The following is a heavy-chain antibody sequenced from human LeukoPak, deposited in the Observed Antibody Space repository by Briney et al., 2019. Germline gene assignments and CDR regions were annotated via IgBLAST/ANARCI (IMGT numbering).Heavy chain of an antibody. J-gene: IGHJ3*02. CDR3: ARGPYSYDSSGAFDI. V-gene: IGHV4-61*02. CDR1: GDSISSGDYY. CDR2: ISSSGST. Sequence: SQALSLTCTVSGDSISSGDYYWSWIRQPAGKGLEWIGRISSSGSTNYNPSLKSRVTISVDTSKNQFSLKLSSVTAADTAVYFCARGPYSYDSSGAFDIWGQGTMVTVSS. D-gene: IGHD3-22*01.